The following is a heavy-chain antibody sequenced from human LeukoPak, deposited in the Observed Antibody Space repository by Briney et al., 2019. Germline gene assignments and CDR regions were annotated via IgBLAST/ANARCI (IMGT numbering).Heavy chain of an antibody. V-gene: IGHV3-74*01. CDR1: GFTFNCYW. CDR2: INSDGSGT. D-gene: IGHD2-8*01. J-gene: IGHJ3*02. CDR3: ARDRLTNDAFDI. Sequence: PGGSLRLSCAASGFTFNCYWMHELRQAPGKGLVWVSRINSDGSGTSDADFVKGRFTISRDNSKNTLYLQMNSLRAEDTALYYCARDRLTNDAFDIWGQGTMVTVSS.